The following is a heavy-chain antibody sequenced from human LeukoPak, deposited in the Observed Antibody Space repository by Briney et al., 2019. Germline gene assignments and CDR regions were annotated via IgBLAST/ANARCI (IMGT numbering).Heavy chain of an antibody. Sequence: PGGSLRLSCAASGFTVGNNYVTWVRQAPGKGLEWVSIIYSVGSTHYADSVKGRFTISRDNSNNMLYLQMNSLRAEDTAIYYCAGSLAYCGGDCRLGDYWGQGTLVTVSS. V-gene: IGHV3-66*01. J-gene: IGHJ4*02. CDR1: GFTVGNNY. CDR3: AGSLAYCGGDCRLGDY. D-gene: IGHD2-21*02. CDR2: IYSVGST.